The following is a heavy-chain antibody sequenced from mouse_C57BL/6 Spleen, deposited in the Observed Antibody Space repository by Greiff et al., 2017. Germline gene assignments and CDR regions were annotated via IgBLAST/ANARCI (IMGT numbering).Heavy chain of an antibody. CDR1: GFTFSDYY. J-gene: IGHJ2*01. V-gene: IGHV5-12*01. CDR2: ISNGGGST. CDR3: ARPATTAYYFDY. D-gene: IGHD1-2*01. Sequence: EVKLMESGGGLVQPGGSLKLSCAASGFTFSDYYMYWVRQTPEQRLEWVAYISNGGGSTYYPDTVKGRFTISRDNAKNTLYLQMSRLKSEDTAMYYCARPATTAYYFDYRGQGTTRTGPS.